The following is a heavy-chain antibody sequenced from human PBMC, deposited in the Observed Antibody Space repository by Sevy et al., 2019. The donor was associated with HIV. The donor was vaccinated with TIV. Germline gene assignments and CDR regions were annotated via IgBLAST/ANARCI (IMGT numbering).Heavy chain of an antibody. CDR2: FDEDGEI. Sequence: ASVKASCKVSGYTLTALSMHWVRQAPGKGLEWMGGFDEDGEIMYAQKFQGRVTMTEDTSTDTAYMELSSLRSEDTAMYYCATDIVVGRDYWGQGTLVTVSS. D-gene: IGHD2-2*01. CDR1: GYTLTALS. V-gene: IGHV1-24*01. J-gene: IGHJ4*02. CDR3: ATDIVVGRDY.